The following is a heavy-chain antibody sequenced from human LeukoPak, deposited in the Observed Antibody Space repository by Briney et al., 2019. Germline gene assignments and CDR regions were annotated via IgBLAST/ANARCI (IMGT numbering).Heavy chain of an antibody. J-gene: IGHJ6*02. CDR3: TANTAMVRGYYYYGMDV. Sequence: PGGSLRLSCAASGLTFSGPAMHWVRQASGKGLEWVGRIRSKANSYATAYAASVKGRFTISRDDSKNTAYLQMNSLKTEDTAVYYCTANTAMVRGYYYYGMDVWGQGTTVTVSS. CDR2: IRSKANSYAT. CDR1: GLTFSGPA. D-gene: IGHD5-18*01. V-gene: IGHV3-73*01.